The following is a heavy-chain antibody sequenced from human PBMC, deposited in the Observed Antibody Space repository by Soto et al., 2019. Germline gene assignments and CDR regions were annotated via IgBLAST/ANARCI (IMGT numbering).Heavy chain of an antibody. J-gene: IGHJ4*02. V-gene: IGHV4-4*02. CDR3: VSSLNYDFWRGGGGHYYFDQ. D-gene: IGHD3-3*01. CDR2: IYHGGST. CDR1: GGSVSSSYR. Sequence: QVQLQESGPGLVKPSGTLSLTCVVSGGSVSSSYRWNWVRQFPGQGLEWIGRIYHGGSTNYNPSLKNRVTISLDKSKNQFSLRLTSVTAADTAVYYCVSSLNYDFWRGGGGHYYFDQWGQGTLVSVSS.